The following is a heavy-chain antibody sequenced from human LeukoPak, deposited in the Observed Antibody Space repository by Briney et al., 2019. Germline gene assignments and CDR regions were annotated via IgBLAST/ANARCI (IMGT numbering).Heavy chain of an antibody. J-gene: IGHJ4*02. Sequence: PGRSLRLSCAASGFTSSSYGMHWVRQAPGKGLEWVAVISYDGSNKYYADSVKGRFTISRDNSKNTLYLQMNSLITEDAAVYYCAKDLTGWLGFDYWGQGTLVTVSS. D-gene: IGHD7-27*01. CDR3: AKDLTGWLGFDY. CDR1: GFTSSSYG. V-gene: IGHV3-30*18. CDR2: ISYDGSNK.